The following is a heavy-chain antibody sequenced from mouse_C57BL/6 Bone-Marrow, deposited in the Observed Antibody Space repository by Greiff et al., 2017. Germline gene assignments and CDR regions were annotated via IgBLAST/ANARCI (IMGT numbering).Heavy chain of an antibody. J-gene: IGHJ3*01. V-gene: IGHV5-12*01. D-gene: IGHD1-1*01. CDR2: ISNGGGST. CDR1: GLTFSDYY. Sequence: EVKLVESGGGLVQPGGSLKLSCAASGLTFSDYYMYWVRTTPEKRLEWVAYISNGGGSTYYPDTVKGRFTISRENAKNTLYLQMSRLKSGDTAMYYCARQEYYGSSYRFAYWGQGILVTVSA. CDR3: ARQEYYGSSYRFAY.